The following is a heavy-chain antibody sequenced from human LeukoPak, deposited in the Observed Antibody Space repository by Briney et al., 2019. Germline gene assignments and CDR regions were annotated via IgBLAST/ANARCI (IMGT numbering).Heavy chain of an antibody. Sequence: PGGSLRLSCAASEFTFGDYWMHWVRQVPGKGLVWVSHINTDGSSPTYGDSAKGRFTVSRDNAKNTLFLQMNRLRVEDTAVYYRARGTAATAGTDYWGQGTLVTVSS. J-gene: IGHJ4*02. CDR3: ARGTAATAGTDY. V-gene: IGHV3-74*01. CDR1: EFTFGDYW. D-gene: IGHD6-13*01. CDR2: INTDGSSP.